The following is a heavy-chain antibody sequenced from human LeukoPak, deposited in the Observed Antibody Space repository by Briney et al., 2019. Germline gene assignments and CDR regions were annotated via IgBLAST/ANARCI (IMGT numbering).Heavy chain of an antibody. CDR2: IKQDGTEK. Sequence: GGSLRLSCAASGFTFTTYWMSWVRQPPGKGLEWVANIKQDGTEKYYVDSVKGRFTISRDNAKNSLYLQMNSLRAEDTAVYYCAKGKDDSSGWYFFYWGQGTLVTVSS. CDR1: GFTFTTYW. CDR3: AKGKDDSSGWYFFY. D-gene: IGHD6-19*01. V-gene: IGHV3-7*03. J-gene: IGHJ4*02.